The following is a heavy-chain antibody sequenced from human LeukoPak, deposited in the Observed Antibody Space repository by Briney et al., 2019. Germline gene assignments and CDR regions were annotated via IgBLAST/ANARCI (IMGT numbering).Heavy chain of an antibody. CDR1: GFTFSSSW. D-gene: IGHD6-19*01. CDR2: INSDGSST. CDR3: ARDKKRSSGWYYYYYGMDV. V-gene: IGHV3-74*01. Sequence: GGSLRLSCAASGFTFSSSWMHWVRQAPEKGLVWVSRINSDGSSTSYADSVKGRFTISRDNAKNSLYLQMNSLRAEDTAVYYCARDKKRSSGWYYYYYGMDVWGQGTTVTVSS. J-gene: IGHJ6*02.